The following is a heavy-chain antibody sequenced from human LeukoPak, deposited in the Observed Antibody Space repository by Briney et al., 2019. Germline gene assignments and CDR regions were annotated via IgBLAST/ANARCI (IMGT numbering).Heavy chain of an antibody. Sequence: ASVKVSCKASGYTFTSYDINWVRQATGQGLEWMGWMNPNSGNTGYAQKFQGRVTMTRNTSISTAYMELSSLRSEDTAVYYCARGCFPYDAFGIWGQGTMVTVSS. D-gene: IGHD3-16*01. CDR1: GYTFTSYD. J-gene: IGHJ3*02. CDR3: ARGCFPYDAFGI. CDR2: MNPNSGNT. V-gene: IGHV1-8*01.